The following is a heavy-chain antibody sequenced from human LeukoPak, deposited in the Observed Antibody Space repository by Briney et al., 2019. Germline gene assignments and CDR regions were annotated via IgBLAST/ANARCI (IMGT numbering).Heavy chain of an antibody. CDR1: GYSFTSYW. D-gene: IGHD5-12*01. J-gene: IGHJ3*02. CDR3: ARPGGYSGFDPDAFEI. CDR2: IDPADSDT. Sequence: GESLKISCKGSGYSFTSYWIGWVRQIPGKGLEWMGIIDPADSDTRYSPSFQGQVTISADKSISTAYLKWSSLNASDTAVYYCARPGGYSGFDPDAFEIWGQGTMVTVSS. V-gene: IGHV5-51*01.